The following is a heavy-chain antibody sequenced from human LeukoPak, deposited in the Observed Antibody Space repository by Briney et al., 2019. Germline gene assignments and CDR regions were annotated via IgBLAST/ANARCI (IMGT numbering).Heavy chain of an antibody. V-gene: IGHV3-30*04. Sequence: PGGSLRLSCAASGFTFSSYAMHWVRQAPGKGLEWVAVISYDGSSKYYADSVKGRFTISGDNSKNTLYLQMNSLRAEDTAVYYCARDPMVRGVIITHVYWGQGTLVTVSS. D-gene: IGHD3-10*01. J-gene: IGHJ4*02. CDR2: ISYDGSSK. CDR1: GFTFSSYA. CDR3: ARDPMVRGVIITHVY.